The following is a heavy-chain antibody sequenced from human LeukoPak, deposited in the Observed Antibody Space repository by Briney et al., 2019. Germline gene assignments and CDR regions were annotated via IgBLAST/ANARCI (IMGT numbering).Heavy chain of an antibody. V-gene: IGHV5-51*01. Sequence: GESLKTSCKGSGYSFTSYWIGWMRQMPGKGLEWMGIIYPGDSDTRYSPSFQGQVTISADKSISTAYLQWSSLKASDTAMYYCARQRGDYGGKAYYYYGMDVWGQGTTVTVSS. D-gene: IGHD4-17*01. CDR2: IYPGDSDT. J-gene: IGHJ6*02. CDR3: ARQRGDYGGKAYYYYGMDV. CDR1: GYSFTSYW.